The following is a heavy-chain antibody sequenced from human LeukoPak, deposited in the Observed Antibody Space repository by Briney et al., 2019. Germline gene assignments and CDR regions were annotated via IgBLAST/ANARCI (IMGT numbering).Heavy chain of an antibody. Sequence: SETLSLTCTVSVGSISSSSYWWGWIRLPPGKGLEWIGSIYYSGGTYYNLSLKSRVTISVDTSKNQFSLKLSSVTAADTAVYYCARAREGLATGYYFDYWGQGTLVTVSS. J-gene: IGHJ4*02. CDR1: VGSISSSSYW. CDR3: ARAREGLATGYYFDY. CDR2: IYYSGGT. V-gene: IGHV4-39*01. D-gene: IGHD6-19*01.